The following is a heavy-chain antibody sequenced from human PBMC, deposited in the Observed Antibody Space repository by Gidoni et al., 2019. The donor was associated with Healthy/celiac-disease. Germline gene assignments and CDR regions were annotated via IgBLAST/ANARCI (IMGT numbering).Heavy chain of an antibody. V-gene: IGHV2-5*01. Sequence: QITLKESGPTLVKPTQTLTLTCTFSGFSLSSSGVGVGWIRQPPGKALEWLAVIYWNDDKRYSPSLKSRLTITKDTSKNQVVLTMTNMDPVDTATYFCTHTEGGSRYEGIDYWGQGALVTVSS. CDR1: GFSLSSSGVG. J-gene: IGHJ4*02. CDR2: IYWNDDK. CDR3: THTEGGSRYEGIDY. D-gene: IGHD6-13*01.